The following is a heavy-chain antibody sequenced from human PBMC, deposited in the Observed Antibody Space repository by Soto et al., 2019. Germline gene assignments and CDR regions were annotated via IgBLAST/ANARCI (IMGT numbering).Heavy chain of an antibody. CDR3: ARYQQYSQH. V-gene: IGHV4-59*08. CDR1: GGSISGYY. J-gene: IGHJ1*01. CDR2: IYYTGST. Sequence: QVQLQESGPGLVKPSETLSLTCTVSGGSISGYYWSWIRQPPGKGLEWIGYIYYTGSTDYNPSLKSRVTISIDTSKNQFSLKLSSVTAADTAVYYCARYQQYSQHWGQGTLVTVSS.